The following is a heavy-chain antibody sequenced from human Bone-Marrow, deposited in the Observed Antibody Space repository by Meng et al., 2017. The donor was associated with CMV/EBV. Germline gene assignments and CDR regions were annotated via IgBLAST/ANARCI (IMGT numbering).Heavy chain of an antibody. Sequence: PGFTFTNAGRTWVRQAPGKGLEWVGRIKSKTDGETTDYAAPVTGRFTISRDDSKNTVYLQMNSLKTEDTAVYYCTKGAPSGTFFDYWGQGTLVTVSS. CDR1: GFTFTNAG. J-gene: IGHJ4*02. V-gene: IGHV3-15*01. D-gene: IGHD1-1*01. CDR3: TKGAPSGTFFDY. CDR2: IKSKTDGETT.